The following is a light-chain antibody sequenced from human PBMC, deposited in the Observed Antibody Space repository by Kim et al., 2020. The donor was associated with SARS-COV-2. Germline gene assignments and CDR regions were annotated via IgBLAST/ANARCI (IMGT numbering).Light chain of an antibody. J-gene: IGKJ1*01. Sequence: EIVMTQSPATLSVSPGERATFSCRASQSVSSNLAWYQQKPGQAPRVLIYGASTRATGIPARFSGSGSGTEFTLTISSLQSEDFAVYYCQQYKNWPRTVGQGTKVDIK. CDR2: GAS. V-gene: IGKV3-15*01. CDR1: QSVSSN. CDR3: QQYKNWPRT.